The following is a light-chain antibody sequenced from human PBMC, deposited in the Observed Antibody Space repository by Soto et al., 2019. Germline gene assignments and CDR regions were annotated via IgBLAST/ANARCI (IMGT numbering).Light chain of an antibody. Sequence: QSVLTQPPSASGTPGQRVTISCSGSISNIGSNTVNWYQQLPGTAPKLLIYDNSRRPSGDPDRFSGSKSGTSASLAISGLQSDDEADYYCAAWDDRLNGPVFGGGTKLTVL. CDR3: AAWDDRLNGPV. J-gene: IGLJ2*01. CDR2: DNS. CDR1: ISNIGSNT. V-gene: IGLV1-44*01.